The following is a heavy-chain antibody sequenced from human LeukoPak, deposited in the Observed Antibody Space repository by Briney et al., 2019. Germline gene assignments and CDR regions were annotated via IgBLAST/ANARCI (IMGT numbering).Heavy chain of an antibody. CDR2: IRNDGNTK. J-gene: IGHJ3*02. CDR3: AKDGGSYSVWDFGI. CDR1: GFTFSNFG. D-gene: IGHD6-25*01. Sequence: GGSLRLSCAASGFTFSNFGMHWVRQAPGKGLEWVAFIRNDGNTKYYVDSVKGRFVISRDNSRNTLYLYMNSLRPEDSAVYYCAKDGGSYSVWDFGIWGQGAMVTVSS. V-gene: IGHV3-30*02.